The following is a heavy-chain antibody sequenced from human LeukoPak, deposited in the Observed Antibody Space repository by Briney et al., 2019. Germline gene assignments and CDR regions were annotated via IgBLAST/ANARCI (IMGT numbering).Heavy chain of an antibody. D-gene: IGHD1-26*01. J-gene: IGHJ4*02. Sequence: GGSLRLSCAASGFTFSSYEMNWVRQAPGKGLEWVSYISSSGRTIYYADSVKGQFTISRDNAKNSLYLQMNSLRAEDTAVYYCARDRVGATVNFDYWGQGTLVTVSS. V-gene: IGHV3-48*03. CDR3: ARDRVGATVNFDY. CDR1: GFTFSSYE. CDR2: ISSSGRTI.